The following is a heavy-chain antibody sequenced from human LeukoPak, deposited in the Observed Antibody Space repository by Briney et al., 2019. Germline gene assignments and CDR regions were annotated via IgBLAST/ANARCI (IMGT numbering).Heavy chain of an antibody. CDR3: ARQVLNYYYYMDV. CDR2: IYYSGST. Sequence: SETLSPTCTVSGGSISSSSYYWGWIRQPPGKGLEWIGSIYYSGSTYYNPSLKSRVTISVDTSKNQFSLKLSSVTAADTAVYYCARQVLNYYYYMDVWGKGTTVTVSS. J-gene: IGHJ6*03. CDR1: GGSISSSSYY. V-gene: IGHV4-39*01.